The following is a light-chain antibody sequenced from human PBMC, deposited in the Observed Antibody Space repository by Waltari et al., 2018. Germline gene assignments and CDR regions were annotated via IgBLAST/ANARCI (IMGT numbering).Light chain of an antibody. Sequence: QSALTQPASVSGSPGQSITISCTGTSSDIGAYSHLSWYQQHPGKAPKLIIYEVNDRPSGVSSRFSGSKSGNTASLTISGLQAEDESEYHCSAYTTTNSIVFGGGTMLTVL. CDR2: EVN. CDR1: SSDIGAYSH. CDR3: SAYTTTNSIV. V-gene: IGLV2-14*03. J-gene: IGLJ2*01.